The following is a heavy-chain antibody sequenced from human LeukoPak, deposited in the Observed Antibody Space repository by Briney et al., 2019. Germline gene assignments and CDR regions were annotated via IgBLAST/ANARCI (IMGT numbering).Heavy chain of an antibody. CDR2: INHSGST. J-gene: IGHJ4*02. CDR3: ARQGHDSSGSEAVDY. Sequence: SETLSLTCAVYGGSFSGYYWSWIRQPPGKGLEWIGEINHSGSTNYNPSLKSRVTISVDTSKNQFSLKLSSVTAADTAVYYCARQGHDSSGSEAVDYWGQGTLVTVSS. CDR1: GGSFSGYY. V-gene: IGHV4-34*01. D-gene: IGHD3-22*01.